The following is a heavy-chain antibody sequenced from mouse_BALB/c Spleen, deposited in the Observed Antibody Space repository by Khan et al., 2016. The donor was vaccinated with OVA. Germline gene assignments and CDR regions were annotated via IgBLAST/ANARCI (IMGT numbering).Heavy chain of an antibody. Sequence: EVELVESGGDLVKPGGSLKLSCEASGFTFSSYGMSWVRQTPDRRLEWVATISNGGSYTYYPDSVKGRLTISRDNAKNTLYLQMSSLKSEDTAIYYCSRRRFTSPAAWFAYWGQGTLVTVSA. CDR2: ISNGGSYT. J-gene: IGHJ3*01. CDR3: SRRRFTSPAAWFAY. CDR1: GFTFSSYG. D-gene: IGHD1-1*01. V-gene: IGHV5-6*01.